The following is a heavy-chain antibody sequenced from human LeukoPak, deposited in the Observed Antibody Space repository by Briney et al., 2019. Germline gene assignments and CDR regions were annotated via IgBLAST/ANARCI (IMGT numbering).Heavy chain of an antibody. Sequence: GASVKVSCKASGYTFTSYDINWVRQATGQGLEWLAWMNPNSGNTDSAQKFQGRVTMTRSTSMSTAYMELSSLASEDTAVYYCARSNVGHNAEFDYWGQGTLVTVSS. D-gene: IGHD1-26*01. CDR3: ARSNVGHNAEFDY. CDR1: GYTFTSYD. CDR2: MNPNSGNT. V-gene: IGHV1-8*01. J-gene: IGHJ4*02.